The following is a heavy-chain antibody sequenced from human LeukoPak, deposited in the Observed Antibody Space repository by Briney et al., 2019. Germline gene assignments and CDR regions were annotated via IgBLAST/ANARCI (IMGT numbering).Heavy chain of an antibody. CDR2: IIPILGIA. V-gene: IGHV1-69*04. Sequence: SVKVSCKASGGTFSSYAISWVRQAPGQGLEWMGRIIPILGIANYAQKFQGRVTITADKSTSTAYMELSSLRSEDTAVYYCARDRDNWNYVFDYCGQGTLVTVSS. D-gene: IGHD1-7*01. CDR3: ARDRDNWNYVFDY. CDR1: GGTFSSYA. J-gene: IGHJ4*02.